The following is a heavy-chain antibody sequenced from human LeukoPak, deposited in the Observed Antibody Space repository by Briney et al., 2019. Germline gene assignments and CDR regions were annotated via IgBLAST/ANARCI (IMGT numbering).Heavy chain of an antibody. J-gene: IGHJ2*01. Sequence: GGSLRLSCAASGFTFSSYWMSWVRQAPGKGLEWVANIKQDGSEKYYVDSVKGRFTISRDNSKNTLYLQMNSLRAEDTAVYYCAREVATRTYYDSISGYFDLWGRGTLVTVSS. CDR1: GFTFSSYW. V-gene: IGHV3-7*01. CDR2: IKQDGSEK. CDR3: AREVATRTYYDSISGYFDL. D-gene: IGHD3-22*01.